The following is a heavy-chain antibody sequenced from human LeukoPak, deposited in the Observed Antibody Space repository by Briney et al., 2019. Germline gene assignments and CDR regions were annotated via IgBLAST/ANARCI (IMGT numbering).Heavy chain of an antibody. CDR2: MNPNSGNT. CDR3: ARWKSNSGDY. J-gene: IGHJ4*02. D-gene: IGHD3-10*01. CDR1: GYTFTSYD. Sequence: GASVKVSCKASGYTFTSYDINWVRQATGQGREWMGWMNPNSGNTGCAQKFQGRVTMTRNTSISTAYMELSSLRSGDTAVYYCARWKSNSGDYWGQGTLVTVSS. V-gene: IGHV1-8*01.